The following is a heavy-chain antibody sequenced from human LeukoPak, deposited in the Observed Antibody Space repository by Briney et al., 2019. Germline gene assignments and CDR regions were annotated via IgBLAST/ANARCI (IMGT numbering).Heavy chain of an antibody. CDR1: GFTFSSYA. V-gene: IGHV3-21*01. Sequence: GGSLTLSCVASGFTFSSYAMSWVRQAPGKGLEWVSSISSDSNYIHYADSMKGRFSISRDNAKNSLYLQMNSLRADDTAVYYCARDPWSYWSYWGQGTLVTVSS. D-gene: IGHD1-26*01. J-gene: IGHJ4*02. CDR2: ISSDSNYI. CDR3: ARDPWSYWSY.